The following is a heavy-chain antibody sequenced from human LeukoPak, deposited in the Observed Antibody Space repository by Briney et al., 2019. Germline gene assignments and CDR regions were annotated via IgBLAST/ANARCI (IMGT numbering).Heavy chain of an antibody. V-gene: IGHV1-69*05. CDR1: GGTVVNYA. CDR3: ARGEWGGAFDI. Sequence: SVKVSCKASGGTVVNYAISWVRQAPGQGLEWMGGIIPIFGTTNYAQKFQGRVTITTDEYTSTAYMELSSLRSEDTAVYYCARGEWGGAFDIWGQGTMVTVSS. D-gene: IGHD3-3*01. J-gene: IGHJ3*02. CDR2: IIPIFGTT.